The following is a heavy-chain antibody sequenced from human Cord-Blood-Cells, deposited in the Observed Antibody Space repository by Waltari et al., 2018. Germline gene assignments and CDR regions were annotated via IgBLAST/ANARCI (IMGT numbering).Heavy chain of an antibody. V-gene: IGHV4-34*01. CDR3: ARGVRITIFGVVINHYYYYGMDV. D-gene: IGHD3-3*01. CDR1: GGSFSGYY. J-gene: IGHJ6*02. CDR2: INHSCST. Sequence: QVQLQQWGAGLLKPSETLSLTCAVYGGSFSGYYWSWIRQPPGKGLEWIGEINHSCSTNYNPAHKMRVTRTVDTAKNQFSRKLSSVTAADTAVYYCARGVRITIFGVVINHYYYYGMDVWGQGTTVTVSS.